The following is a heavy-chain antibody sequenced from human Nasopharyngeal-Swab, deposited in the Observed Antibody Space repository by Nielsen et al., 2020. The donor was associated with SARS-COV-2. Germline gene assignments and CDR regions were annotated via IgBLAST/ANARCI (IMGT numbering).Heavy chain of an antibody. J-gene: IGHJ4*02. D-gene: IGHD6-13*01. CDR2: ISGNSVSI. V-gene: IGHV3-9*01. Sequence: SLKISCAASGCTFDYYAMYWVRQAPGKGLEWVSGISGNSVSIGYSDSVKGRFIISRDNAKNSLYLQKNSLRVEDTALYYCAKDKGAGSFDYWGQGTLVTVSS. CDR1: GCTFDYYA. CDR3: AKDKGAGSFDY.